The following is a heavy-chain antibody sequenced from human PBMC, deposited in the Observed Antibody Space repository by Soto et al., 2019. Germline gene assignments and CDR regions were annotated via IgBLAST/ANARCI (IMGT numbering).Heavy chain of an antibody. V-gene: IGHV1-18*04. Sequence: QIQLVQSGAEVKKPGASVKVSCKASGYSFTSYGITWVRQAPGQGPEWLGWITAENGNTNYAQKFQGRGTMTTDTSTNTDYMELRGLRSDDTAVYYCARVVLEWLPTSGFDYWGQGTLVTVSS. CDR3: ARVVLEWLPTSGFDY. D-gene: IGHD3-3*01. CDR2: ITAENGNT. J-gene: IGHJ4*02. CDR1: GYSFTSYG.